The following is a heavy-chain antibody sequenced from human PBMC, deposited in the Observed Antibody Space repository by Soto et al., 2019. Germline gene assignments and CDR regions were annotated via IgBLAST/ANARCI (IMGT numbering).Heavy chain of an antibody. CDR1: GFNFDDYG. CDR3: ASGISGYDHYLDP. J-gene: IGHJ5*02. Sequence: EVQLVESGGGVVRPGGSLRLACAASGFNFDDYGMSWVRQAPGKGLEWVSWINWNSNSIGYADPVKGRFTISGDNVQNSLYLKMYSLRAEATAFYYCASGISGYDHYLDPWGQGTLVTVSS. D-gene: IGHD5-12*01. CDR2: INWNSNSI. V-gene: IGHV3-20*04.